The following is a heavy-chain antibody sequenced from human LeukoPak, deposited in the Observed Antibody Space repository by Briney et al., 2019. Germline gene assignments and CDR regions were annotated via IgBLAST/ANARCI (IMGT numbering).Heavy chain of an antibody. D-gene: IGHD1-26*01. CDR2: IYYSGST. V-gene: IGHV4-59*13. J-gene: IGHJ5*02. CDR1: GGSISSYY. Sequence: SETLSLTCTVSGGSISSYYWSWIRQPPGKGLEWIGYIYYSGSTNYNPSLKSRVTISVDTSKNQFSLKLSSVTAADTAVYYCARTRHTWEPGWFDPWGQGTLVTVSS. CDR3: ARTRHTWEPGWFDP.